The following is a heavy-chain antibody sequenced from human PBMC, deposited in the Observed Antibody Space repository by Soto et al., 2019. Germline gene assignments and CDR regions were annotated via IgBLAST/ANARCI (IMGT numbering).Heavy chain of an antibody. CDR1: GYSFISHY. CDR2: INPSGGSA. J-gene: IGHJ4*02. D-gene: IGHD2-2*01. Sequence: QVQLVQSGAEVTRPGASVKVSCKASGYSFISHYIHWVRQAPGQGLEWMGFINPSGGSATLAQKFQGRVTMTRDTSTSTVYMELTILRSEDAAVYYCARDYLSSKLSLRYLDFWGQGTLVTVSS. CDR3: ARDYLSSKLSLRYLDF. V-gene: IGHV1-46*01.